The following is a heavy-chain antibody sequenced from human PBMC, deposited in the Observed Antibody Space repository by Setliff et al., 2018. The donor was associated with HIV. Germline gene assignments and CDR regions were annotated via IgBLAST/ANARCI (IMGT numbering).Heavy chain of an antibody. CDR2: IRYDGSNK. CDR1: GFTFSTYG. V-gene: IGHV3-30*02. Sequence: GGSLRLSCAASGFTFSTYGMHWVRQAPGKGLEWVAFIRYDGSNKYYADSVKGRFTISRDNSKNTLHLQMSSLRAEDTALYYCAKDMEYDTSVYYHWYFDLWGRGALVTSPQ. D-gene: IGHD3-22*01. J-gene: IGHJ2*01. CDR3: AKDMEYDTSVYYHWYFDL.